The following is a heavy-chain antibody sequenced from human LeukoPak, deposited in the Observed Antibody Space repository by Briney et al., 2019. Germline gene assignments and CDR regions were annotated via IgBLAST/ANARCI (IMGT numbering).Heavy chain of an antibody. Sequence: PSETLSLTCTVSGYSITRNYYWGWIRQPPGKGLEWIASISHGASTYYNPSLQSRVTISVDTSKNQFSLKLSSVTAADTAVYYCARVSFDWPPELYFDYWGQGTLVTVSS. V-gene: IGHV4-38-2*02. CDR1: GYSITRNYY. CDR2: ISHGAST. D-gene: IGHD3-9*01. CDR3: ARVSFDWPPELYFDY. J-gene: IGHJ4*02.